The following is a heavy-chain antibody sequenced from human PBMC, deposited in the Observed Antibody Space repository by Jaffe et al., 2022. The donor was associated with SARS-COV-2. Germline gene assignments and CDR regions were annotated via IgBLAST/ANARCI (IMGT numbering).Heavy chain of an antibody. CDR3: ARDSRLVVVTTRGFDY. V-gene: IGHV3-23*01. D-gene: IGHD2-21*02. CDR2: LSGSGGST. J-gene: IGHJ4*02. Sequence: EVQLLESGGGLVQPGGSLRLSCAASGFTFNSYAMSWVRQAPGKGLEWVSGLSGSGGSTYYADSVKGRFTISRDNSKNTLYLQMNSLRAEDTATYYCARDSRLVVVTTRGFDYWGQGTLVTVSS. CDR1: GFTFNSYA.